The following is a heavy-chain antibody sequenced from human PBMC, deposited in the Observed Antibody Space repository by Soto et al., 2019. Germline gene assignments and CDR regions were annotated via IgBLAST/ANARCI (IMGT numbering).Heavy chain of an antibody. CDR2: ISGSGGST. Sequence: PGGSLRLSCAASGFTFSSYAMSWVRQAPGKGLEWVSAISGSGGSTYYTDSVKGRFTISRDNSKNTLYLQINSLRADDTAVYYCAKDRRLGIVTVPAADYWGQGTLVTSPQ. CDR1: GFTFSSYA. J-gene: IGHJ4*02. CDR3: AKDRRLGIVTVPAADY. V-gene: IGHV3-23*01. D-gene: IGHD2-2*01.